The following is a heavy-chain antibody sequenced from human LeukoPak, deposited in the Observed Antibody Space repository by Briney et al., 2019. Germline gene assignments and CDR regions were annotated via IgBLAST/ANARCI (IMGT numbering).Heavy chain of an antibody. D-gene: IGHD1-26*01. Sequence: ASVKVSCKASGYTFTGYYMHWVRQARGQGLEWMGWINPHSGDTNYAQKFQGRVTMTRDTSISTAYMELSRLRSDDTAVYYCARVQGIVGATKGPWGQGTLVIVSS. CDR1: GYTFTGYY. CDR3: ARVQGIVGATKGP. V-gene: IGHV1-2*02. CDR2: INPHSGDT. J-gene: IGHJ5*02.